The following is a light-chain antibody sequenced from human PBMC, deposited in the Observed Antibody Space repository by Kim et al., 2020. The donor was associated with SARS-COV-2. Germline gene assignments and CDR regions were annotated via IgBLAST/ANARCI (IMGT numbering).Light chain of an antibody. Sequence: RVTISCTGSGSNSGEGYDVHWYQQLPGKAPKFLIYSNNNRPSGVPDRFSASKTGTSASLAITGLQAEDEAAYYCQSYDRRLSSYVFGTGTKVTVL. J-gene: IGLJ1*01. CDR1: GSNSGEGYD. CDR2: SNN. V-gene: IGLV1-40*01. CDR3: QSYDRRLSSYV.